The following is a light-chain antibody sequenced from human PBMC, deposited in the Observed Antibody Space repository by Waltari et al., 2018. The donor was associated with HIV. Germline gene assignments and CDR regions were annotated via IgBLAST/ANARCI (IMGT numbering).Light chain of an antibody. Sequence: EIVLTQSPGTLSLSPGERATLSCRPSQSVSSSYLAWYQQRPGQAPRLLLYGASSRATGIPDRFSGSGSGTDFTLTISRLEPEDFAMYYCQRGFTFGPGTKVDIK. CDR1: QSVSSSY. CDR2: GAS. CDR3: QRGFT. V-gene: IGKV3-20*01. J-gene: IGKJ3*01.